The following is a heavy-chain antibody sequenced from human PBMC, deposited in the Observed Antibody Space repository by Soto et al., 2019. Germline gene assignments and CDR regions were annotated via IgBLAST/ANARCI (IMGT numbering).Heavy chain of an antibody. CDR2: ISLYSDGT. V-gene: IGHV1-18*01. CDR3: ARANFDPNGSSDY. D-gene: IGHD6-6*01. Sequence: GASVKVSCKTSGYTFSNYGITWVRQAPGQPLEWLGWISLYSDGTNYAQKFQGRVTMTTDTSTSTAYMELRSLRSDDTAVYHCARANFDPNGSSDYWGQGTLVTVSS. J-gene: IGHJ4*02. CDR1: GYTFSNYG.